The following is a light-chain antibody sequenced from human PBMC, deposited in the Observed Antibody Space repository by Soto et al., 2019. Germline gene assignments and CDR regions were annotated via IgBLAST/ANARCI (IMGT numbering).Light chain of an antibody. CDR1: QSVSGN. CDR3: QQYNIWRSIT. CDR2: GAS. J-gene: IGKJ5*01. V-gene: IGKV3-15*01. Sequence: IVMTQSPATLSVSPGERATLSCRASQSVSGNLAWYQQKPGQAPRLLIYGASTRATGIPARFSGSGSGTEFTLTISSLQSEDFAVYYCQQYNIWRSITFGPGTRLEIK.